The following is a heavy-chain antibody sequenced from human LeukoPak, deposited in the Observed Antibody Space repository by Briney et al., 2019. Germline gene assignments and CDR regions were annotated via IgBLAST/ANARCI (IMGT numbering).Heavy chain of an antibody. J-gene: IGHJ4*02. CDR2: ISSSSSYI. Sequence: PGGSLRPSCAASGFTFSDYYMSWIRQAPGKGLEWVSSISSSSSYIYYADSVKGRFTISRDNAKNSLYLQMNSLRAEDTAVYYCARLDYYGSGSYYDYWGQGTLVTVSS. D-gene: IGHD3-10*01. CDR3: ARLDYYGSGSYYDY. V-gene: IGHV3-11*06. CDR1: GFTFSDYY.